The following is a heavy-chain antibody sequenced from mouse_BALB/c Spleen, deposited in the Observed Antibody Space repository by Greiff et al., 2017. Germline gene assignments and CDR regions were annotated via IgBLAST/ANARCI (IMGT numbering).Heavy chain of an antibody. CDR3: VRQKYGTYYAMDY. CDR1: GFTFNTYA. V-gene: IGHV10-1*02. Sequence: EVKLVESGGGLVQPKGSLKLSCAASGFTFNTYAMNWVRQAPGKGLEWVARIRSKSNNYATYYADSVKDRFTISRDDSQSMLYLQMNNLKTEDTAMYYCVRQKYGTYYAMDYWGQGTSVTVSS. D-gene: IGHD2-10*02. J-gene: IGHJ4*01. CDR2: IRSKSNNYAT.